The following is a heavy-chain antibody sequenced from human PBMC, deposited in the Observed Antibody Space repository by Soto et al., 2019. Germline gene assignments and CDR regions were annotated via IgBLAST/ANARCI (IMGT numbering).Heavy chain of an antibody. CDR3: GGQDYGAKGYYFEN. CDR2: IYYIGNT. V-gene: IGHV4-39*01. Sequence: QLQLQESGSGLVKPSETLSLTCIVSNGSISSRSSYWGWIRQTPGKGLEWIGSIYYIGNTYYNPSLKRRVTISIDTSKSQFSLKMNSVTAADTAVYFFGGQDYGAKGYYFENWGQGALVTVSS. D-gene: IGHD4-17*01. J-gene: IGHJ4*02. CDR1: NGSISSRSSY.